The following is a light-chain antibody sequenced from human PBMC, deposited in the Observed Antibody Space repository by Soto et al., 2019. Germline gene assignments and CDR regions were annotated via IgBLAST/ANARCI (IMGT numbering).Light chain of an antibody. V-gene: IGLV2-14*01. CDR3: SSYTSSSTHYV. CDR1: NSDVGGYNY. J-gene: IGLJ1*01. CDR2: EVS. Sequence: QSALTQPASVSGSPGQSITISCTGTNSDVGGYNYVSSYQQHPGKAPKLMISEVSNRPSGVSNRFSGSKSGNTASLTISGLQAEDEADYYCSSYTSSSTHYVFGTGTKLTVL.